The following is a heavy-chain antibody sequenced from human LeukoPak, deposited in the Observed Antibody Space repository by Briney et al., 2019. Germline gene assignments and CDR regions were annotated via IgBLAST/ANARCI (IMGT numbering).Heavy chain of an antibody. CDR1: GFTYSSYS. V-gene: IGHV3-21*01. CDR3: ARVNPALAFDI. CDR2: ISSSSSYI. D-gene: IGHD1-14*01. J-gene: IGHJ3*02. Sequence: PGGSLRLSCAASGFTYSSYSMNWVLQAPGKGLEWVSSISSSSSYIYYADSVKGRFTISRDNAKNSLYLQMNSLRAEDTAVYYCARVNPALAFDIWGQGTMVTVSS.